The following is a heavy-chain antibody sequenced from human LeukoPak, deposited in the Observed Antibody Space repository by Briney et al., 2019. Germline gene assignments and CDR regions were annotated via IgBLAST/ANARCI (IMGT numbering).Heavy chain of an antibody. D-gene: IGHD3-3*01. CDR2: IYHSGNT. Sequence: KPSETLSLTCAVSGDSISSTNWWSWVRQPPGKGLEWIGEIYHSGNTSYNPSLKSRVTISIDKSKSQFSLKLSSVTAADTAMYYCARAYHDFWSGRNWLDPWGQGTLVTVSS. V-gene: IGHV4-4*02. J-gene: IGHJ5*02. CDR3: ARAYHDFWSGRNWLDP. CDR1: GDSISSTNW.